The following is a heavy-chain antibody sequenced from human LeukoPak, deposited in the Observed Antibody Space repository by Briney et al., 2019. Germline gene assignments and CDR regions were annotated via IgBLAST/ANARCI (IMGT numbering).Heavy chain of an antibody. CDR1: GFTFISYG. J-gene: IGHJ4*02. CDR3: ARDRVEVLWFGELSEGYYFDY. V-gene: IGHV3-33*01. Sequence: GRSRRLSCAASGFTFISYGMHWVRKAPGKGLEWVAVIWYDGSNKYYADSVKGRFTISRDNSKNTLYLQMNSLRAEDTAVYYCARDRVEVLWFGELSEGYYFDYWGQGTLVTVSS. CDR2: IWYDGSNK. D-gene: IGHD3-10*01.